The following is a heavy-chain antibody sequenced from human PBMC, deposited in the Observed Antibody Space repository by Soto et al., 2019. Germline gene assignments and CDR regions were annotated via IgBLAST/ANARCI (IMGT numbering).Heavy chain of an antibody. V-gene: IGHV3-74*01. Sequence: EVQLVESGGDLVQPGGSLRLSCAASWFTFSTYWMHWVRQAPGKGLLWVSRIKTDGTYATYADSVKGRFTISRDNAKNTLYLQMNNLRVEDAAVYYCDAGGSGYYANWGQGTLVTVSS. CDR1: WFTFSTYW. J-gene: IGHJ4*02. CDR3: DAGGSGYYAN. D-gene: IGHD3-22*01. CDR2: IKTDGTYA.